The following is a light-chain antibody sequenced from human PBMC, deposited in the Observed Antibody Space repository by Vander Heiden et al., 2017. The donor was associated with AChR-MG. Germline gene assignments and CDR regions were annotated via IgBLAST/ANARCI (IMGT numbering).Light chain of an antibody. CDR1: SRDVGSYNL. J-gene: IGLJ2*01. CDR3: CSYAGSVV. V-gene: IGLV2-23*01. Sequence: QSALTPPASVSGSPGQSITISCPGTSRDVGSYNLVSWHQQAPGKAPKLRIYEGSKRPSGVSNRFSGSKSGNTASLTISGLQAEDEADYYCCSYAGSVVFGGGTKLTVL. CDR2: EGS.